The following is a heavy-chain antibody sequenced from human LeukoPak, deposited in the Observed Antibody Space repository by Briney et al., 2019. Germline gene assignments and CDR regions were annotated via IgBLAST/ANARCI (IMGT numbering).Heavy chain of an antibody. Sequence: GGSLRLSCAATAFTFSDYSMNWVRQAPGKGLEWVSYISGRSSTIYYADSVKGRFTISRDNAKNSMYLQMNSLRAEDTAVYYCARDRIKSGSYYFDYWGQGTLVTVSS. D-gene: IGHD1-26*01. CDR2: ISGRSSTI. J-gene: IGHJ4*02. V-gene: IGHV3-48*01. CDR1: AFTFSDYS. CDR3: ARDRIKSGSYYFDY.